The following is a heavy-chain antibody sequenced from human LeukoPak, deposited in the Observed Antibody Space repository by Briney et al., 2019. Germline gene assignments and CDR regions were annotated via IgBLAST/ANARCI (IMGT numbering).Heavy chain of an antibody. CDR1: GGSISSYY. Sequence: SETLSLTCTVSGGSISSYYRSWIRQPPGKGLEWIGYIYYSGSTNYNPSLKSRVTISVDTSKNQFSLKLSSVTAADTAVYYCAREQMTTVTTRGDWFDPWGQGTLVTVSS. CDR3: AREQMTTVTTRGDWFDP. D-gene: IGHD4-17*01. J-gene: IGHJ5*02. CDR2: IYYSGST. V-gene: IGHV4-59*01.